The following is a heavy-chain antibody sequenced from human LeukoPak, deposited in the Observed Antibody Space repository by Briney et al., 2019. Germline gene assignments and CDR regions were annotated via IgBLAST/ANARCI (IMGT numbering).Heavy chain of an antibody. V-gene: IGHV4-39*01. CDR2: IYYSGST. Sequence: SETLSLTCTVSGGSISSSSYYWGWIRQPPGKGLEWIGSIYYSGSTNYNPSLKSRVTTSVDTSKNQFSLKLSSVTAADTAVYYCARRAPYSYEWSTLDYWGQGTLVTVSS. J-gene: IGHJ4*02. D-gene: IGHD5-18*01. CDR3: ARRAPYSYEWSTLDY. CDR1: GGSISSSSYY.